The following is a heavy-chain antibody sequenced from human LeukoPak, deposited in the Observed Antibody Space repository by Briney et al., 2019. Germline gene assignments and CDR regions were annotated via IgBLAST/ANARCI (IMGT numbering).Heavy chain of an antibody. CDR1: GGSISSYC. J-gene: IGHJ3*02. Sequence: SETLSLTCTVSGGSISSYCWSWIRQPPAKGLEWIGYINYSGSTNYNPSLKSRVTISVDTSKNQFSLKLSSVTAADTAVYYCATAIAVANDAFDIWGQGTMVTVSS. CDR2: INYSGST. CDR3: ATAIAVANDAFDI. D-gene: IGHD6-19*01. V-gene: IGHV4-59*01.